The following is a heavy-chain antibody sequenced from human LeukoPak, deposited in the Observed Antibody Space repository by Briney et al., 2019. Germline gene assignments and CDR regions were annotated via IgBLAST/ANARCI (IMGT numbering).Heavy chain of an antibody. J-gene: IGHJ5*02. CDR2: MNPNSGNT. CDR3: ARGATGFGVVIPPYNWFDP. D-gene: IGHD3-3*01. V-gene: IGHV1-8*01. Sequence: ASVKVSCKASGYTFTSYDINWVRQATGQGLEWMGWMNPNSGNTGYAQKFQGRVTMTRNTSISTAYMELSSLRSEDTAVYYCARGATGFGVVIPPYNWFDPWGQGTLVTVSS. CDR1: GYTFTSYD.